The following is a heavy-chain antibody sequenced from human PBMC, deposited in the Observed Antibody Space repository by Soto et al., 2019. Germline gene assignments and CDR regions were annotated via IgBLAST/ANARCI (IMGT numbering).Heavy chain of an antibody. CDR2: INPNSGGT. D-gene: IGHD2-15*01. J-gene: IGHJ5*02. Sequence: ASVKVSCKASGYTFTGYYMHWVRQAPGQGLEWMGWINPNSGGTNYAQKFQGWVTMTRDTSIGTAYMELSRLRSDDTAVYYCARGMFPHIAATGDNSFDPWGQGTLVTVSS. CDR3: ARGMFPHIAATGDNSFDP. V-gene: IGHV1-2*04. CDR1: GYTFTGYY.